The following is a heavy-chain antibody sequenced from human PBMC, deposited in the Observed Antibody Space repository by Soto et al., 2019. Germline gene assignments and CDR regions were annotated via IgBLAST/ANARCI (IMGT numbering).Heavy chain of an antibody. D-gene: IGHD1-26*01. V-gene: IGHV3-30-3*01. Sequence: QVQLVESGGGVVPPGRSLRLSCAASGFAFSDSAMHWVRQAPGKGLEWVSVIAYDGIKKYYADSVQGRFTISRDNSKNTLDLQMNSLRAEDTAVYYCSRGGDSGKYFEYWGQGTMVTVSS. CDR1: GFAFSDSA. CDR3: SRGGDSGKYFEY. J-gene: IGHJ4*02. CDR2: IAYDGIKK.